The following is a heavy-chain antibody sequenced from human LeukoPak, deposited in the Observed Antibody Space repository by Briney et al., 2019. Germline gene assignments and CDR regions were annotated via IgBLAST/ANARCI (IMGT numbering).Heavy chain of an antibody. D-gene: IGHD2-2*01. CDR2: ISAYNGNT. J-gene: IGHJ6*03. CDR1: GYTFTSYG. V-gene: IGHV1-18*01. Sequence: ASVKVSCKASGYTFTSYGVSWVRQAPGQGLEWMGWISAYNGNTNYAQKLQGRVTMTTDTSTSTAYMELRSLRSDDTAVYYCARVGLRIVVVPAAKGYYYYYMDVWGKGTTVTVSS. CDR3: ARVGLRIVVVPAAKGYYYYYMDV.